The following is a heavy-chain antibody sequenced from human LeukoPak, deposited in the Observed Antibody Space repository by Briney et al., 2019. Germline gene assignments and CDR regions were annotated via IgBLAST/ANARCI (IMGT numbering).Heavy chain of an antibody. V-gene: IGHV3-7*03. CDR2: INRDGSER. Sequence: GGSLRLSCAASGFTFSNYWKTWVCQAPGKGLEWVANINRDGSERYYVDSVKGRFTISRDDAKSSLYLQMNSLRAEDTAVYYCARRNAMNVGGQGTTVTV. CDR3: ARRNAMNV. CDR1: GFTFSNYW. J-gene: IGHJ6*02.